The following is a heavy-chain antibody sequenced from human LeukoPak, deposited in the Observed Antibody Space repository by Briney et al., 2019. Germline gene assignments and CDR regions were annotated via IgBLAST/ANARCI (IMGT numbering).Heavy chain of an antibody. Sequence: GGSLRLSCAASGFTFSSYGMSWVRQAPGKGLEWVSAISGSGGSTYYAYSVKGRHTLSRDNSKNTQYLQMNSLRAEDTAVYYCAKEGSSAIGWFDPWGQGTLVTVSS. J-gene: IGHJ5*02. CDR3: AKEGSSAIGWFDP. V-gene: IGHV3-23*01. D-gene: IGHD6-25*01. CDR2: ISGSGGST. CDR1: GFTFSSYG.